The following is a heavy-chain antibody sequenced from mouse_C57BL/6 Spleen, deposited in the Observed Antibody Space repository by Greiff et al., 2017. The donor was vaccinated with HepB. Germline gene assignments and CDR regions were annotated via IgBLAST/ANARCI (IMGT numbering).Heavy chain of an antibody. Sequence: EVHLVESGPGLVKPSQSLSLTCSVTGYSITSGYYWNWIRQFPGNKLEWMGYISYDGSNNYNPSLKNRISITRDTSKNQFFLKLNSVTTEDTATYYCAREGVDGYYLYYFDYWGQGTTLTVSS. CDR3: AREGVDGYYLYYFDY. D-gene: IGHD2-3*01. CDR2: ISYDGSN. CDR1: GYSITSGYY. V-gene: IGHV3-6*01. J-gene: IGHJ2*01.